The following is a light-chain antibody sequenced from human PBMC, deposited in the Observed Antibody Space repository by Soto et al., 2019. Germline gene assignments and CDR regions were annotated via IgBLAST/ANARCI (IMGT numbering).Light chain of an antibody. CDR2: GAS. J-gene: IGKJ2*01. CDR1: QSVSSY. V-gene: IGKV3-20*01. Sequence: EIVLTQSPGTLSLSPGERATLSCRASQSVSSYLAWYQQKRGQAPRLLIYGASSMATGIPDRFSGSGSGTDFTRTISRLEPEDFAVYYCPQYGSSPQTFGQGTKLEIK. CDR3: PQYGSSPQT.